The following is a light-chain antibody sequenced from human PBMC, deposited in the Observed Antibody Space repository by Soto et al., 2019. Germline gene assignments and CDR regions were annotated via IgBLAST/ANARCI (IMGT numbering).Light chain of an antibody. J-gene: IGKJ5*01. CDR3: QQSYNIPRT. V-gene: IGKV1-39*01. CDR1: QSISNY. CDR2: AAS. Sequence: DILMTQSPSSLSSSVGDRVTITCRASQSISNYLNWYQQKPGKAPNLLIYAASTLHSGVPSRFSGGGFGTDFTLNISSLQPVDFANYYCQQSYNIPRTFGRGTRLEIK.